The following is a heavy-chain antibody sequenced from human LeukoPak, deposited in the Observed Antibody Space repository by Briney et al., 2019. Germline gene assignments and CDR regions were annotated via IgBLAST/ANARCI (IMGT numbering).Heavy chain of an antibody. CDR3: TRGPGYEYVWGTYRADY. Sequence: GGSLRLSCSASGFIFYSYAMHWVRQAPGRGLEYVAAITSSGSSTFHANSVKGRFTISRDNSKNTLYLQMGSLRPEDMAVYFCTRGPGYEYVWGTYRADYWGQGTLVTVSS. CDR2: ITSSGSST. J-gene: IGHJ4*02. V-gene: IGHV3-64*01. D-gene: IGHD3-16*02. CDR1: GFIFYSYA.